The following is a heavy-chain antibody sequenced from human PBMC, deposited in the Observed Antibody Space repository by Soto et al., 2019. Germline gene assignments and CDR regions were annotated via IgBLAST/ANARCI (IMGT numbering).Heavy chain of an antibody. Sequence: PGGSLRLSCAASGFTFGYYWMTWLRQAPGKGLEWVANIKGDGSAKSYLDSVRGRFTVSRDNAENSLFLQMNILRAEDTALYYCARDVSPGSSGYYLEAFDIWGQGTMVNV. CDR1: GFTFGYYW. CDR3: ARDVSPGSSGYYLEAFDI. J-gene: IGHJ3*02. V-gene: IGHV3-7*05. D-gene: IGHD6-25*01. CDR2: IKGDGSAK.